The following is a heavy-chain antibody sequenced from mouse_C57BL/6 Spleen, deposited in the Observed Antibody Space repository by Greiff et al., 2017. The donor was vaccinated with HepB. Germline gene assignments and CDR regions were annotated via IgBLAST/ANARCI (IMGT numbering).Heavy chain of an antibody. CDR1: GFTFSSYA. CDR3: ARENWDPQYFDY. J-gene: IGHJ2*01. CDR2: ISDGGSYT. V-gene: IGHV5-4*01. D-gene: IGHD4-1*01. Sequence: DVMLVESGGGLVKPGGSLKLSCAASGFTFSSYAMSWVRQTPEKRLEWVATISDGGSYTYYPDNVKGRFTISRDNAKNNLYLQMSHLKSEDTAMYYCARENWDPQYFDYWGQGTTLTVSS.